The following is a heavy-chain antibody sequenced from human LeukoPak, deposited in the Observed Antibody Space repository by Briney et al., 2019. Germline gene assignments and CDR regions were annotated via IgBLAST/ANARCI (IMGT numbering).Heavy chain of an antibody. D-gene: IGHD2-21*02. CDR1: GGSISYDC. Sequence: SETLSLTCTVSGGSISYDCWTWIRQSPGKRLEWIGYIHYSGATNYSPSLKSRVTISVDTSKNQSSLKLSSVTAADTALYYCATLRGASTAVFDSWGQGTLVTVSS. CDR3: ATLRGASTAVFDS. J-gene: IGHJ4*02. V-gene: IGHV4-59*08. CDR2: IHYSGAT.